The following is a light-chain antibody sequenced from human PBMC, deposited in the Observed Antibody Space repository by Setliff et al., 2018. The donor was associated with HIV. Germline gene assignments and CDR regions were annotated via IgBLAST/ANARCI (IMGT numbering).Light chain of an antibody. J-gene: IGLJ2*01. CDR1: SSDIGGYNY. Sequence: QSALTQPASVSGSPGQSITISCTGTSSDIGGYNYVSWYQQHPGKAPKLMIYDVSYRPSGVSNRLSGSKSGNTASLTISGPQAEDEGDYYCSSYTSSSTHYVIFGGGTKVTVL. CDR2: DVS. V-gene: IGLV2-14*03. CDR3: SSYTSSSTHYVI.